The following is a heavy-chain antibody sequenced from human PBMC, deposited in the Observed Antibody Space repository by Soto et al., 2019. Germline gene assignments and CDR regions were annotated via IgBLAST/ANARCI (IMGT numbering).Heavy chain of an antibody. Sequence: GGSLRLSCAASGFTFSSYAMHWVRQAPGKGLEWVAVISYDGSNKYYADSVKGRFTISRDNSKNTLYLQMNSLRAEDTAVYYCARDLETYYDFWRTYGMDVWGRGTTVTVSS. V-gene: IGHV3-30-3*01. J-gene: IGHJ6*02. CDR1: GFTFSSYA. CDR3: ARDLETYYDFWRTYGMDV. CDR2: ISYDGSNK. D-gene: IGHD3-3*01.